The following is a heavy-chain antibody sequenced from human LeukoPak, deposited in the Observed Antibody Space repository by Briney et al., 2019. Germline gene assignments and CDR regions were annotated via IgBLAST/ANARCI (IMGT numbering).Heavy chain of an antibody. V-gene: IGHV3-23*01. CDR3: ARPMTDYCDRSGYCGLYGL. CDR1: GFTFSSDG. D-gene: IGHD3-22*01. CDR2: ISGSGGST. Sequence: GGSLRLSCAASGFTFSSDGMSWGRQAPGKGLEWVSAISGSGGSTYYAESVKGRFTISRDNSKNTLYLQMNSLRAEDTAVYYCARPMTDYCDRSGYCGLYGLWGQGTLVTVSS. J-gene: IGHJ4*02.